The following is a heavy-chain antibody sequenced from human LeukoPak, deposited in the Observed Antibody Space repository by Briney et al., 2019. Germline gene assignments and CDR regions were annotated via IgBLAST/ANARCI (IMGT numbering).Heavy chain of an antibody. D-gene: IGHD2-21*02. CDR2: ISYSGAT. J-gene: IGHJ3*02. CDR1: GDTGTSRGYS. CDR3: ARDVLLTSSPGAFDS. Sequence: SHTLSIPGTTPGDTGTSRGYSCTSIRQPPGKSLVWIGYISYSGATHYNSSLKSRLTILVDAPTNPFSLCLTSVTPTITAVYFCARDVLLTSSPGAFDSWGRRTMVFVS. V-gene: IGHV4-31*02.